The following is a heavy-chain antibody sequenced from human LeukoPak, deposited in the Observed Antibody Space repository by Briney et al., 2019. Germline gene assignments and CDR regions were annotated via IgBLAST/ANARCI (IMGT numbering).Heavy chain of an antibody. CDR1: GGSISSSSYY. CDR3: ARTDYYGSGSYRRAFDY. J-gene: IGHJ4*02. Sequence: SETLSLTCTVSGGSISSSSYYWGWIRQPPGKGLEWIGSIYYSGSTYYNPSLKSRVTISVDTSKNQFSLKLSSVTAADTAVYYCARTDYYGSGSYRRAFDYWGQGTLVTVSS. CDR2: IYYSGST. V-gene: IGHV4-39*07. D-gene: IGHD3-10*01.